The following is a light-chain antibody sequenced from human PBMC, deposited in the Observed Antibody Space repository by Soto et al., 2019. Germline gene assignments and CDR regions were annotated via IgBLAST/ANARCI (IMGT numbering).Light chain of an antibody. J-gene: IGKJ4*01. CDR1: QSVSSSY. CDR2: GAS. CDR3: QQYGSSPLT. Sequence: EIVLTQSPGTLSLSPGEIATLSCRASQSVSSSYLAWYQQKPCQAPRLLIYGASSRATGIPDRFSGSGSGTDFTLTISRLEPEDFAVYYCQQYGSSPLTFGGGTKVEIK. V-gene: IGKV3-20*01.